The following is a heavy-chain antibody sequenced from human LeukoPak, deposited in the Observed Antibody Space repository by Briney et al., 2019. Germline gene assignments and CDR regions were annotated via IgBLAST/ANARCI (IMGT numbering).Heavy chain of an antibody. CDR1: GFTFSSYW. CDR3: TRGGYTSSSMGVNDF. D-gene: IGHD6-13*01. CDR2: IKQDGSEK. J-gene: IGHJ4*02. V-gene: IGHV3-7*01. Sequence: GGSLRLPCAASGFTFSSYWVGWVRQAPGKGLEWVANIKQDGSEKYYVDSVKGRFTISRDNAKNSLYLQMNSLRAEDTAVYYCTRGGYTSSSMGVNDFWGQGTLVTVSS.